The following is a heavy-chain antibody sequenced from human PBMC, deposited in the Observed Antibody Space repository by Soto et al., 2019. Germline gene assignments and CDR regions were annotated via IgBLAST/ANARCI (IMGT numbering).Heavy chain of an antibody. J-gene: IGHJ3*02. Sequence: VGSLRLSCAASGFTFSDYYMTWIRQAPGKGLEWVSYISSSGSGIYYPDSVKGRFTISRDNAKNSLYLQMSSLRAEDTAVYYCARAYSDAFDIWGQGTMVTVS. D-gene: IGHD2-21*01. CDR2: ISSSGSGI. CDR3: ARAYSDAFDI. CDR1: GFTFSDYY. V-gene: IGHV3-11*01.